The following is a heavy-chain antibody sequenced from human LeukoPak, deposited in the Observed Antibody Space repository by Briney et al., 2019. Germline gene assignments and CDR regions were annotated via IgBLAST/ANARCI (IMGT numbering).Heavy chain of an antibody. V-gene: IGHV3-21*01. CDR2: ISSSSSYI. Sequence: GGSLRLSCAASGFTFSSYSMNWVRQAPGKGLEWVSSISSSSSYIYYADSVKGRFTISRDNAKNSLYLQMNSLRAGDTAVYYCARDWGELFGSDYWGQGTLVTVSS. CDR1: GFTFSSYS. D-gene: IGHD1-26*01. J-gene: IGHJ4*02. CDR3: ARDWGELFGSDY.